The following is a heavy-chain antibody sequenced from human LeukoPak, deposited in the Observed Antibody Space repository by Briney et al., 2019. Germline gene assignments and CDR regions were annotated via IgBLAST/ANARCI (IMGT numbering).Heavy chain of an antibody. CDR3: ARGPYYYDSSGYPPLAFDI. CDR2: INHSGST. Sequence: PSETLSLTCAVYGGSFSGYYWSWIRQPPGKGLEWIGEINHSGSTNYNPSLESRVTISVDTSKNQFSLKLSSVTAADTAVYYCARGPYYYDSSGYPPLAFDIWGQGTMVTVSS. CDR1: GGSFSGYY. V-gene: IGHV4-34*01. D-gene: IGHD3-22*01. J-gene: IGHJ3*02.